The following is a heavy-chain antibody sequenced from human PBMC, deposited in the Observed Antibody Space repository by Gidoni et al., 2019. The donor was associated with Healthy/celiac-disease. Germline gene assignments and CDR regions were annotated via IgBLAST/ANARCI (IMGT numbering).Heavy chain of an antibody. V-gene: IGHV3-9*01. J-gene: IGHJ4*02. Sequence: EVQLVESGGGLVQPGRSLRLSCAASGFTFDAYAMHWVRQAPGQGREWVSGISWNSGSIGYADSVKGRFTISRDNAKNSLYLQMNSLRAEDTALYYCAKDRQAVAGSSFDYWGQGTLVTVSS. CDR2: ISWNSGSI. CDR3: AKDRQAVAGSSFDY. CDR1: GFTFDAYA. D-gene: IGHD6-19*01.